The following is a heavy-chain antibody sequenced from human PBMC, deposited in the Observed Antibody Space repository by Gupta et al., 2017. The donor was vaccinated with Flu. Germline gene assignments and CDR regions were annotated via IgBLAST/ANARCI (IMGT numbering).Heavy chain of an antibody. CDR3: ARGSIAARQGFDY. J-gene: IGHJ4*02. CDR2: IDGSSSYI. Sequence: VRQAPGKGLEWVPSIDGSSSYIYYADSLKGRFTISRDNAKNSLYLQMNSLRAEDTAVYYCARGSIAARQGFDYWGQGTLVTVSS. V-gene: IGHV3-21*01. D-gene: IGHD6-6*01.